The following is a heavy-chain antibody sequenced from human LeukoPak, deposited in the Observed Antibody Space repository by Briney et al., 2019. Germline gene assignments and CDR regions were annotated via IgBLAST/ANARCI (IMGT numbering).Heavy chain of an antibody. CDR2: INPNSGGT. CDR3: ARAEGPGSGSDPTLDY. J-gene: IGHJ4*02. D-gene: IGHD1-26*01. CDR1: GYTFTGYC. Sequence: ASVKVSCKASGYTFTGYCMHWVRQAPGQGLEWMGWINPNSGGTNYAQKFQGRVTMTRDTSISTAYMELSRLRSDDTAVYYCARAEGPGSGSDPTLDYWGQGTLVTVSS. V-gene: IGHV1-2*02.